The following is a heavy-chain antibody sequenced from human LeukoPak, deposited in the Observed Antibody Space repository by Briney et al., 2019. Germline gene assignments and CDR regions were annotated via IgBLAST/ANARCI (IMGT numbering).Heavy chain of an antibody. CDR1: GGSISSGSYY. CDR3: ARDRYYDIENWFDP. V-gene: IGHV4-61*02. J-gene: IGHJ5*02. Sequence: SETLSLTCTVSGGSISSGSYYWSWIRQPAGKGLEWIGRIYTSGSTNYNPSLKSRVTISVDTSKNQFSLKLSSVTAADTAVYYCARDRYYDIENWFDPWGQGTLVTVSS. CDR2: IYTSGST. D-gene: IGHD3-22*01.